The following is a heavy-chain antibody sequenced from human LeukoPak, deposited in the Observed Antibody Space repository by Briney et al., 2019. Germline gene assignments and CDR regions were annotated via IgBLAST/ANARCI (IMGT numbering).Heavy chain of an antibody. V-gene: IGHV4-34*01. CDR1: GGSFSGYY. CDR3: WLTGYHLRGYFDY. CDR2: INHSGST. J-gene: IGHJ4*02. D-gene: IGHD3-9*01. Sequence: PSETLSLTCAVYGGSFSGYYWSWIRQPPGKGLEWIGEINHSGSTNYNPSLKSRVTISVDTSKNQFSLKLSSVTAADTAAYYCWLTGYHLRGYFDYWGQGTLVTVSS.